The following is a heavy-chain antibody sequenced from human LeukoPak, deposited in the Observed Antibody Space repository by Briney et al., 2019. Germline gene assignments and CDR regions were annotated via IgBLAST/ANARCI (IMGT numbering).Heavy chain of an antibody. CDR3: AREGMDIVATYFDY. CDR1: GGTFSSYA. D-gene: IGHD5-12*01. CDR2: IIPIFCTA. Sequence: SVKVSCKASGGTFSSYAISWVRQAPGQGLEWMGGIIPIFCTANYAQKFQGRVTITADKSTSTAYMELSSLRSEDTAVYYCAREGMDIVATYFDYWGQGTLVTVSS. J-gene: IGHJ4*02. V-gene: IGHV1-69*06.